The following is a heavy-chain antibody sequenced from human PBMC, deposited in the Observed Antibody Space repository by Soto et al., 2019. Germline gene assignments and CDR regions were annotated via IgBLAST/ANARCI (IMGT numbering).Heavy chain of an antibody. Sequence: QVQLQESGPGLVKPSQTLSLTCSVSGASVRSGDYYWSSIRQAPGKGLEWIGYIYNSGGSYYNPSLKGRLTISIDTSKNQFSLKLNSVTAADTALYYCAGTGTTDDYWGRGTLVTVSS. V-gene: IGHV4-30-4*01. CDR2: IYNSGGS. CDR3: AGTGTTDDY. J-gene: IGHJ4*02. CDR1: GASVRSGDYY. D-gene: IGHD4-17*01.